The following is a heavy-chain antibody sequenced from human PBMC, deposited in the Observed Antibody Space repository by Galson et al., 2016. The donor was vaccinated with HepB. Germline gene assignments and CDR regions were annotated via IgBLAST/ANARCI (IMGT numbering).Heavy chain of an antibody. Sequence: TLSLTCSVSGGSISSGDNYWSWIRQPPGKGLEWIGYIYYSGSTYYNPSLKSRLTISVDTSKNQFSLKLNSVTAADTAVYFCARFSISSQYDFGRVSTDAFDIWGQGTMVTVSS. D-gene: IGHD5/OR15-5a*01. CDR2: IYYSGST. V-gene: IGHV4-30-4*08. J-gene: IGHJ3*02. CDR3: ARFSISSQYDFGRVSTDAFDI. CDR1: GGSISSGDNY.